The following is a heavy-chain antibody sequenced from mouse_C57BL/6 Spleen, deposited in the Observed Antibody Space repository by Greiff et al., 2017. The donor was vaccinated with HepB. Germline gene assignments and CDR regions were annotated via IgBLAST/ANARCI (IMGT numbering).Heavy chain of an antibody. J-gene: IGHJ4*01. CDR3: ASYYGSSYDYAMDY. CDR2: IYPGDGDT. CDR1: GYAFSSYW. D-gene: IGHD1-1*01. V-gene: IGHV1-80*01. Sequence: LKESGASVKISCKASGYAFSSYWMNWVKQRPGKGLEWIGQIYPGDGDTNYNGKFKGKATLTADKSSSTAYMQLSSLTSEDSAVYFCASYYGSSYDYAMDYWGQGTSVTVSS.